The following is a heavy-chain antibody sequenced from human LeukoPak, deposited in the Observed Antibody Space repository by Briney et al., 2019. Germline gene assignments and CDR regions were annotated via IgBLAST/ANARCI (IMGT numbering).Heavy chain of an antibody. CDR1: AFTFSSYS. V-gene: IGHV3-21*01. D-gene: IGHD6-6*01. CDR2: ISSSSTYI. Sequence: GGSLRLSCAASAFTFSSYSMNWVRQAPGKGLEWVSSISSSSTYIYYADSVKGRFTISRDNAKNSLYLQMNSLRAEDTAVYYCARDNFDGHSSSSFYWGQGTLVTVSS. J-gene: IGHJ4*02. CDR3: ARDNFDGHSSSSFY.